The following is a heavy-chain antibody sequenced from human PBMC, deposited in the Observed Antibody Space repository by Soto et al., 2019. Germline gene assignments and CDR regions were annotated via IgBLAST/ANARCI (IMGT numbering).Heavy chain of an antibody. CDR1: GGTFDSHA. CDR3: ARGEYTDFVAPFDL. V-gene: IGHV1-69*01. D-gene: IGHD6-6*01. J-gene: IGHJ5*02. Sequence: QVQLVQSGPEMKKPGSSVKVSCKASGGTFDSHAVSWVRQAPGQGLEWMGGIIPILGSPKYAQRFQGRVTITADELSQTAYLELNTLKSEDTAVYYSARGEYTDFVAPFDLWGQGPLVTVSS. CDR2: IIPILGSP.